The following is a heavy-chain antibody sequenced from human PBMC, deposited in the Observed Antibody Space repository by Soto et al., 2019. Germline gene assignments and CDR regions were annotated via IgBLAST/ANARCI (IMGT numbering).Heavy chain of an antibody. D-gene: IGHD3-10*01. CDR1: GFTVSSNY. CDR2: IYSGGST. CDR3: ATVPPYYGSGSYPLYYYYGMDV. Sequence: PGGSLRLSXAASGFTVSSNYMSWVRQAPGKGLEWVSVIYSGGSTYYADSVKGRFTISRDNSKNTLYLQMNSLRAEDTAVYYCATVPPYYGSGSYPLYYYYGMDVWGQGTTVTVSS. J-gene: IGHJ6*02. V-gene: IGHV3-53*01.